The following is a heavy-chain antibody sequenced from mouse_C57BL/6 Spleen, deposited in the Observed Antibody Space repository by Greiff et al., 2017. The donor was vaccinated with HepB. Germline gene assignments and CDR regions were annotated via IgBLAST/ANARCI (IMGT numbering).Heavy chain of an antibody. Sequence: VQLQQSGPELVKPGASVKISCKASGYAFSSSWVNWVKQRPGKGLEWIGRIYPGDGDTNYNGKFKGKATLTADKSSSTAYMQLSSLTSEDSAVYFCARGQWELRLDYWGQGTTLTVSS. D-gene: IGHD3-2*02. J-gene: IGHJ2*01. CDR3: ARGQWELRLDY. V-gene: IGHV1-82*01. CDR1: GYAFSSSW. CDR2: IYPGDGDT.